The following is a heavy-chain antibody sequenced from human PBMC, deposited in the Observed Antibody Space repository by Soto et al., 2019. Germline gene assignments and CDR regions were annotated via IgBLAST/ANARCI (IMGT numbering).Heavy chain of an antibody. Sequence: QVQLQESGPGLVKPSETLSLTCTVSGGSISSYYWSWIRQPPGKGLEWIGYIYYSGSTNYNPSLTSRVTISVDTSKNQFSLKLSSVTAADTAVYYCARDIEYSSSSYYYYYGMDVWGQGTTVTVSS. CDR1: GGSISSYY. D-gene: IGHD6-6*01. CDR3: ARDIEYSSSSYYYYYGMDV. V-gene: IGHV4-59*01. CDR2: IYYSGST. J-gene: IGHJ6*02.